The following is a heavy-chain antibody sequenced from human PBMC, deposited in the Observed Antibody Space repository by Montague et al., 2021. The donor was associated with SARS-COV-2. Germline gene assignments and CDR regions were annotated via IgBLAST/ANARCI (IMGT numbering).Heavy chain of an antibody. D-gene: IGHD3-10*01. Sequence: SETLSLTCAVYGGSFSGYYWSWIRQPPEKGLEWIGEINQSGRTNNNPSLKSRVIISVDTSKNQFSLKLSSVTAADTAVYYCARGGRSFWVVSVSAELDYWGQGIMVIVSS. V-gene: IGHV4-34*01. J-gene: IGHJ4*02. CDR1: GGSFSGYY. CDR3: ARGGRSFWVVSVSAELDY. CDR2: INQSGRT.